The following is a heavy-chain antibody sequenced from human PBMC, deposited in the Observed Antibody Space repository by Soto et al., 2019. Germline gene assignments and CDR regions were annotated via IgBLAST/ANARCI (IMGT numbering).Heavy chain of an antibody. J-gene: IGHJ6*02. CDR3: ARDRAPMITFGGVPGRGMDV. V-gene: IGHV1-2*02. Sequence: QVQLVQSGAEVKKPGASVKVSCKASGYTFTDYYMHWVRQAPGQGLEWMGWINTNSGDTKYAQKFQGGVTMTRDTSIRTAYMELSRLRSDGSAVYSCARDRAPMITFGGVPGRGMDVWGQGTTVTVSS. CDR2: INTNSGDT. CDR1: GYTFTDYY. D-gene: IGHD3-16*01.